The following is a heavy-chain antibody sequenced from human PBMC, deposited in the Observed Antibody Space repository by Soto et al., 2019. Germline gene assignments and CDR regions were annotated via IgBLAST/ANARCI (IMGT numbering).Heavy chain of an antibody. D-gene: IGHD4-17*01. CDR1: GFIFSSYP. Sequence: QVQLVESGGGVVQPGRSLRLSCAASGFIFSSYPMHWVRQAPGKGLEWVALISDDGSSKYYADSVKGRFTISRDNSKNTLYLQMNSLSAEDTAVYYCTRADLTVTLSVFDPWGHGTLVTVSS. CDR2: ISDDGSSK. V-gene: IGHV3-30-3*01. J-gene: IGHJ5*02. CDR3: TRADLTVTLSVFDP.